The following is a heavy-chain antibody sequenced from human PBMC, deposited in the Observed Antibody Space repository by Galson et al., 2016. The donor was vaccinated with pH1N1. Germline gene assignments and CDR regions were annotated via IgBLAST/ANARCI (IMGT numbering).Heavy chain of an antibody. CDR3: AKVVRGSSWPSFDY. CDR2: ISYDGSNK. Sequence: SLRLSCAASGFTFSSYGFHWVRQAPGTGLEWVAVISYDGSNKYYADSVKGRFTTSRDNSKNPLYLQMNSLRAEDTAVYYCAKVVRGSSWPSFDYWGQGTLVTVSS. J-gene: IGHJ4*02. V-gene: IGHV3-30*18. CDR1: GFTFSSYG. D-gene: IGHD6-13*01.